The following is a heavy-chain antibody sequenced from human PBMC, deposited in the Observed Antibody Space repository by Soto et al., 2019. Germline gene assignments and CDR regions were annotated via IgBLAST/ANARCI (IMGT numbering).Heavy chain of an antibody. J-gene: IGHJ5*02. CDR2: SSSSASHI. CDR3: ARGYTGYCSGGTCYWFDP. D-gene: IGHD2-15*01. Sequence: EVQLVESGGGLVKPGGSLRLSCAASGFSFSSYSMNWVRQAPGKGLEWVSSSSSSASHIHYADSVKGRFTISTDNATKSRYLQMNSLRAEDTAVYYCARGYTGYCSGGTCYWFDPWGQGTLVTVSS. V-gene: IGHV3-21*01. CDR1: GFSFSSYS.